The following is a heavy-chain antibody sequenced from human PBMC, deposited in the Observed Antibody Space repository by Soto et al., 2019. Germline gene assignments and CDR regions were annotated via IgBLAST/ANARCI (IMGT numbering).Heavy chain of an antibody. CDR2: IYYSGST. D-gene: IGHD6-6*01. V-gene: IGHV4-31*03. J-gene: IGHJ4*02. CDR1: GGSISRGGYY. CDR3: ARGIAARLFFFDY. Sequence: SETLSLTCTFSGGSISRGGYYWSWIRQHPGKGLEWIGYIYYSGSTYYNPSLKSRVTISVDTSKNQFSLKLSSVTAADTAVYYCARGIAARLFFFDYWGQGTLVTVSS.